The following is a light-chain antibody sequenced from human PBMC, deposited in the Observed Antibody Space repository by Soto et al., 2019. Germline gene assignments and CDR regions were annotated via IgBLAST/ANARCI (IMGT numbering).Light chain of an antibody. CDR2: DAS. J-gene: IGKJ5*01. CDR3: QQYDILPIT. CDR1: QDINIY. Sequence: DIQMTQSPSALFASLCDRVTITCQATQDINIYLNWYQQKPGKAPNLLIYDASNLEIGVPSRFSGSGSGTHFTFTISSLQTEDIGTYYCQQYDILPITFGRGTRLEIK. V-gene: IGKV1-33*01.